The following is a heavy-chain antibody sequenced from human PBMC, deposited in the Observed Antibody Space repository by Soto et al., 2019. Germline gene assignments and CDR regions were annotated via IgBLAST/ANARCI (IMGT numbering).Heavy chain of an antibody. CDR1: GGTFSSYA. CDR3: ARAVYSGYDKVYFDY. Sequence: ASVKVSCKASGGTFSSYAISWVRQAPGQGLEWMGGIIPIFGTANYAQKFQGRVTITADESTSTAYMELSSLRSEDTAVYYCARAVYSGYDKVYFDYWGQGTLVTVSS. D-gene: IGHD5-12*01. J-gene: IGHJ4*02. CDR2: IIPIFGTA. V-gene: IGHV1-69*13.